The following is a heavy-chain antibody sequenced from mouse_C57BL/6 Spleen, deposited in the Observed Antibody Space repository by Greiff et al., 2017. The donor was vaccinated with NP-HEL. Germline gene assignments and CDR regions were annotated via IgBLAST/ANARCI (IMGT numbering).Heavy chain of an antibody. Sequence: QVQLQQPGAELVMPGASVKLSCKASGYTFTSYWMPWVKPRPGQGLEWIGELDPSDSYTNYNQKFKGKSTLTVDKSSSTAYMQLSSLTSEDSAVYYCARRRLDYAMDYWGQGTSVTVSS. CDR3: ARRRLDYAMDY. D-gene: IGHD2-4*01. CDR1: GYTFTSYW. J-gene: IGHJ4*01. CDR2: LDPSDSYT. V-gene: IGHV1-69*01.